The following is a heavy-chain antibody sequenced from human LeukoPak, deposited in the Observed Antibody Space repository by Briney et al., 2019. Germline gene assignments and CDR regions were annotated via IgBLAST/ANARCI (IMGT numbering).Heavy chain of an antibody. CDR3: ARDRKEYYYGSGSSYYYYGMDV. CDR2: ISSSSSTI. CDR1: GFTFSSYS. Sequence: GGSLRLSCAASGFTFSSYSMNWVRQAPGKGLEWVSYISSSSSTIYYADSVKGRFTISRDNAKNSLYLQMNSLRDEDTAVYYCARDRKEYYYGSGSSYYYYGMDVWGQGTTVTVSS. J-gene: IGHJ6*02. D-gene: IGHD3-10*01. V-gene: IGHV3-48*02.